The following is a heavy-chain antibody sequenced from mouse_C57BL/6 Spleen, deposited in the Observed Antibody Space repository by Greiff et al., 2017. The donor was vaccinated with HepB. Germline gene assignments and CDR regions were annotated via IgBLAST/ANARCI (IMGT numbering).Heavy chain of an antibody. D-gene: IGHD1-1*01. CDR3: ADSHYFVRAGIAY. CDR2: IYPGDGDT. J-gene: IGHJ3*01. Sequence: VQLQQSGAELVKPGASVKISCKASGYAFSSYWMNWVKQRPGKGLEWIGQIYPGDGDTNYNGKFKGKATLTADKASNTAYMQLSRLTSEDSAVSVGADSHYFVRAGIAYWGQGTLVTVSA. CDR1: GYAFSSYW. V-gene: IGHV1-80*01.